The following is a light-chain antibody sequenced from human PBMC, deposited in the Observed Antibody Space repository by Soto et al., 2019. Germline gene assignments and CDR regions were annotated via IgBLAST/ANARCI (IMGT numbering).Light chain of an antibody. Sequence: EIVMTQSPATLSLSPGERATLSCRARQSVSKPLAWYQQKPGQAPRLLIYGASTRATGIPARFSGSGSGTEFTLTISSLQSEDFAVYYCQQYNNWPPDLTFGGGTKVDIK. CDR1: QSVSKP. CDR2: GAS. J-gene: IGKJ4*01. CDR3: QQYNNWPPDLT. V-gene: IGKV3-15*01.